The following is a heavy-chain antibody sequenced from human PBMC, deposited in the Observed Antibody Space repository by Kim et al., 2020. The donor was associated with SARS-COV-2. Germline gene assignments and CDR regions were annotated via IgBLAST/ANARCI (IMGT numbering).Heavy chain of an antibody. CDR1: GGSISSSTYY. V-gene: IGHV4-39*01. CDR3: ASHETHIVVVVAALGWFDP. CDR2: IYYSGST. D-gene: IGHD2-15*01. Sequence: SETLSLTCTVSGGSISSSTYYWGWIRQPPGKGLEWIGTIYYSGSTYYNPSLKSRVTISVDTSKNQFSLKLSSVTAADTAVYYCASHETHIVVVVAALGWFDPWGQGTRVTVSS. J-gene: IGHJ5*02.